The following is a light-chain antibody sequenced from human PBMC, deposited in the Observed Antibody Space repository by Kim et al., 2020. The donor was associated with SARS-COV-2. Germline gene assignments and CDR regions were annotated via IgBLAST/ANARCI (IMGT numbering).Light chain of an antibody. CDR1: SSNIGAGYD. CDR2: GNS. Sequence: QSVLTQPPSVSGAPGQRVTISCTGSSSNIGAGYDVHWYQQLPGTAPKLLIYGNSNRPSGVPDRFSGSKSDTSASLAITGLQAEDEADYYCQSYDNSLSGWVFGGGTQLTVL. V-gene: IGLV1-40*01. CDR3: QSYDNSLSGWV. J-gene: IGLJ3*02.